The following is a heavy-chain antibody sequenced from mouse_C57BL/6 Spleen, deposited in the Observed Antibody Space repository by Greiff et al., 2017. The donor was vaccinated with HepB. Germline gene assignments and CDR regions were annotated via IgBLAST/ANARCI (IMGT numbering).Heavy chain of an antibody. D-gene: IGHD1-1*01. CDR3: TRWGITTVFDY. J-gene: IGHJ2*01. Sequence: QVQLQQSGAELVRPGASVTLSCKASGYTFTDYEMHWVKQTPVHGLEWIGAIDPETGGTAYNQKFKGKAILTADKSSSTAYMELRSLTSEDSAVYYCTRWGITTVFDYWGQGTTLTVSS. CDR2: IDPETGGT. V-gene: IGHV1-15*01. CDR1: GYTFTDYE.